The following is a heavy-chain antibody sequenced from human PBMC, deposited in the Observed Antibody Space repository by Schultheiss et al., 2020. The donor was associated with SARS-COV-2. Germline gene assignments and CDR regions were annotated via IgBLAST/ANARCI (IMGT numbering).Heavy chain of an antibody. Sequence: SQTLSLTCAISGDSVSNNRAAWNWIRQSPSRGLEWLGRTYYRSNWYNDYALSVQSRISIKPDTSKNQFSLQLNSVTPEDTAVYYCARDRAATIDYWGQGTLVTVSS. CDR3: ARDRAATIDY. CDR1: GDSVSNNRAA. V-gene: IGHV6-1*01. J-gene: IGHJ4*02. D-gene: IGHD3-10*01. CDR2: TYYRSNWYN.